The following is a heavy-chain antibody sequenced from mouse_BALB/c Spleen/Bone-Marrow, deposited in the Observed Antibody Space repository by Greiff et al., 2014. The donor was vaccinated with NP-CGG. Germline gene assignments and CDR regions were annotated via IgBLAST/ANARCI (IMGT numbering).Heavy chain of an antibody. CDR2: INPSSGYT. V-gene: IGHV1-4*01. Sequence: VQGVESGAELARPGASVKMSCKASGYTFAYYTVHWVKQRPGQGLEWIGYINPSSGYTNYNQKFKDKATLTTDKSSSTAYMQLSSLTSEDSAVYYCAREVYGSWFAYWGQGTLVTVSA. D-gene: IGHD2-2*01. J-gene: IGHJ3*01. CDR3: AREVYGSWFAY. CDR1: GYTFAYYT.